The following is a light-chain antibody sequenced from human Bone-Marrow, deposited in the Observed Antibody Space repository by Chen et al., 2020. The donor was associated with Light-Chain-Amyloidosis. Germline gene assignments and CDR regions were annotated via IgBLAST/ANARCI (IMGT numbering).Light chain of an antibody. Sequence: SYVLTQPSSVSVAPGQTATIACGGNNSGSTSVHWYQQTPGQAPLLVVYDDSDRPSGIPERLSGSNSGNTATLTISRVEAGDEADHYCQVWDRSSDRPVFGGGTKLTVL. J-gene: IGLJ3*02. V-gene: IGLV3-21*02. CDR3: QVWDRSSDRPV. CDR2: DDS. CDR1: NSGSTS.